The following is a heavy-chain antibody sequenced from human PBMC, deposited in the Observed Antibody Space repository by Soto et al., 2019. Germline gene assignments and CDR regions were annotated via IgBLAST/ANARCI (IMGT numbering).Heavy chain of an antibody. V-gene: IGHV3-23*01. J-gene: IGHJ4*02. Sequence: EVQLFESGGGLVQPGGSLRLSCAASGFTFSIYAIGWVRQAPGKGLEWVSTISASSDSTYYADSVKGRFTISRDISRNTLYLQMNSLRAGYTSMYYCAKAMRGFNYGNFDYWGQGTLVTVSS. CDR3: AKAMRGFNYGNFDY. CDR1: GFTFSIYA. CDR2: ISASSDST. D-gene: IGHD5-18*01.